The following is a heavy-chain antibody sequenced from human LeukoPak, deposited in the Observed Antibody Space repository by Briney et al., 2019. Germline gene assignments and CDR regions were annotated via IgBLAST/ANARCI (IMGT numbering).Heavy chain of an antibody. CDR2: IYSGGST. V-gene: IGHV3-53*01. J-gene: IGHJ3*02. CDR1: GFTVSSNY. CDR3: ARGGRFYAHDAFDI. Sequence: PGGSLRLSCAASGFTVSSNYMSWVRQAPGKGLEWVSVIYSGGSTYYADSVKGRFTISRDNSKNTLYLQMNSLRAEDTAVYYCARGGRFYAHDAFDIWGQGTMVTVSS. D-gene: IGHD2/OR15-2a*01.